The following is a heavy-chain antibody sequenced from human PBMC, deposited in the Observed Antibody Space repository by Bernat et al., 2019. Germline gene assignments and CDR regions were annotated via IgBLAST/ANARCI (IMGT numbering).Heavy chain of an antibody. CDR3: ARPYISGWYGDFDY. J-gene: IGHJ4*02. CDR1: GFTFSSYA. D-gene: IGHD6-19*01. V-gene: IGHV3-30-3*01. Sequence: VQLLESGGGVVQPGRSLRLSCAASGFTFSSYALHWVRQAPGKGLEWVAVISYDGNNKYYADSVKGRFTISRDNSRNTLYLQMNSLRAEDTAVYYCARPYISGWYGDFDYWGQGTLVTVSS. CDR2: ISYDGNNK.